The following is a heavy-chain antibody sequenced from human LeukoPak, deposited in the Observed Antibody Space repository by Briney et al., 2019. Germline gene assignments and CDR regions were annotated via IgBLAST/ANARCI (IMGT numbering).Heavy chain of an antibody. CDR2: INQDESEK. CDR1: GFTFSSYW. CDR3: ARLNIAAVYFDY. V-gene: IGHV3-7*01. D-gene: IGHD6-13*01. J-gene: IGHJ4*02. Sequence: PGGSLRLSCAASGFTFSSYWMDWVRQAPGKGLEWVANINQDESEKYYVDFVKGRFTISRDNAKNSLSLQMNSLRAEDTAIYYCARLNIAAVYFDYWGQGTLVTVSS.